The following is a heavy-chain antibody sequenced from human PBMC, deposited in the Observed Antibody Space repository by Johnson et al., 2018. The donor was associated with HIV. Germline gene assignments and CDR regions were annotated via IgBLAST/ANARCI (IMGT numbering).Heavy chain of an antibody. D-gene: IGHD6-13*01. V-gene: IGHV3-20*04. CDR1: GFTFDDYG. CDR3: AKVAVATAAGGVGLNI. Sequence: VQLVESGGGAVRPGGSLRISCAASGFTFDDYGMSWVRQAPGKGLEWVSGINWSGGSTGYADSMKGRFTISRDNSKNTLYLQMNSLRDEDTAVYYCAKVAVATAAGGVGLNIWGPGTMVTVSS. J-gene: IGHJ3*02. CDR2: INWSGGST.